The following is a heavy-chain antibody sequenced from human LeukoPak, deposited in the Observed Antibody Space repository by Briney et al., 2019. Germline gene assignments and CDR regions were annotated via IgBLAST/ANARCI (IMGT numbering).Heavy chain of an antibody. CDR2: IHYSGST. D-gene: IGHD3-22*01. J-gene: IGHJ2*01. CDR1: GGSISSSY. CDR3: ARLADSGGSGWERYWYFDL. Sequence: KSSETLSLTCTVSGGSISSSYWSWIRQPPGKGLEWIGYIHYSGSTNYNPSLKSRLTISVDTSKNQVSLKVTSVNAADTAVYYCARLADSGGSGWERYWYFDLWGRGTLVTVSS. V-gene: IGHV4-59*01.